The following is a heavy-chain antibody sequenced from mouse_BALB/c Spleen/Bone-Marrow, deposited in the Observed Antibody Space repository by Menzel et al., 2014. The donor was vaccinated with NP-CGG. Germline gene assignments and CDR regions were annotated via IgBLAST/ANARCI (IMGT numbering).Heavy chain of an antibody. V-gene: IGHV5-17*02. CDR1: GFTFSSFG. J-gene: IGHJ2*01. CDR2: ISSGSSTI. Sequence: EVMLVESGGGLVQPGGSRKLSRAASGFTFSSFGMHWVRQAPEKGLEWVAYISSGSSTIYYADTVMGRFTISRDNPKNSLFLQMTSLRSEDTAMYYCARVFFFFGYFDYWGQGTTLTVSS. CDR3: ARVFFFFGYFDY.